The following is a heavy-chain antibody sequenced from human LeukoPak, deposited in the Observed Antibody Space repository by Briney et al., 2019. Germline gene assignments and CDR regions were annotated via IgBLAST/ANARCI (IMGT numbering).Heavy chain of an antibody. J-gene: IGHJ4*02. Sequence: GESLRLSCAASGFTFSSYGMSWVRQAPGKGLEWVSAISGSGGSTYYADSVKGRFTISRDNAKNSLYLQMNSLRAEDTAVYYCARGGHYDYVWGRYRQKDGFDYWGQGTLVTVSS. CDR3: ARGGHYDYVWGRYRQKDGFDY. V-gene: IGHV3-23*01. CDR2: ISGSGGST. D-gene: IGHD3-16*02. CDR1: GFTFSSYG.